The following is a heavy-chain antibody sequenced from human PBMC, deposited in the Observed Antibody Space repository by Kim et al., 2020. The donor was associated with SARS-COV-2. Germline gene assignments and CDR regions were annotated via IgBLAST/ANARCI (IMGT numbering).Heavy chain of an antibody. CDR2: IYHSGST. J-gene: IGHJ4*02. D-gene: IGHD5-18*01. V-gene: IGHV4-38-2*02. CDR1: GYSISSGYY. CDR3: ARGYSYGYGWDY. Sequence: SETLSLTCTVSGYSISSGYYWGWIRQPPGKGLEWIGSIYHSGSTYYNPSLKSRVTISVDTSKNQFSLKLSSVTAADTAVYYCARGYSYGYGWDYWGQGTL.